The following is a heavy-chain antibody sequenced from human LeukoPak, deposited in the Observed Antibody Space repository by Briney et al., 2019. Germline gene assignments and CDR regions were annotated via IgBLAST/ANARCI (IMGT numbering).Heavy chain of an antibody. Sequence: PGRSLRLSCAASGFTFSSYAMHWVRQAPGKGLEWVAVISYDGSNKYYADSVKGRFTISRDNSKNTLYLQMNSLRAEDTAVYYCARAIYYGSGGYAFDIWGQGTMVTVSS. CDR3: ARAIYYGSGGYAFDI. CDR1: GFTFSSYA. D-gene: IGHD3-10*01. CDR2: ISYDGSNK. J-gene: IGHJ3*02. V-gene: IGHV3-30-3*01.